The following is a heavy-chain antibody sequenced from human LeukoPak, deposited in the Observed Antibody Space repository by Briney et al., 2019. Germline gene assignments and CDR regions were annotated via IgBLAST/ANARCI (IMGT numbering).Heavy chain of an antibody. Sequence: PSGTLSLTCTVSGASINSHSHYWGWIRQPPGMGLEWIGSIYYSGSAYYNPSLKSRVTMSVDKSKNQFSLNLTSVTAADTAVYFCARAPRAYCSTTGSCFQDYWGQGTLVTVSS. CDR1: GASINSHSHY. V-gene: IGHV4-39*07. J-gene: IGHJ4*02. D-gene: IGHD2-2*01. CDR2: IYYSGSA. CDR3: ARAPRAYCSTTGSCFQDY.